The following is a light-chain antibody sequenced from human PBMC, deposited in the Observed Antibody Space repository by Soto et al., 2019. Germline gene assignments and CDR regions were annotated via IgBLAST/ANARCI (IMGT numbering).Light chain of an antibody. Sequence: DIQFSQSPSFLSASVGDRVTITCRASQGINIFLAWFQQKPGKAPNLLISAASTLQSGVPSRFSGSGSGTEFTLTISSLQHDDFATYYCQHYNSYSEAFGQGTKVDIK. J-gene: IGKJ1*01. CDR2: AAS. V-gene: IGKV1-9*01. CDR1: QGINIF. CDR3: QHYNSYSEA.